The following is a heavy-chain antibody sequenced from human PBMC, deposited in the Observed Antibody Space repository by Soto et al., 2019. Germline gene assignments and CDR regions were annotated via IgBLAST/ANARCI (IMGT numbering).Heavy chain of an antibody. D-gene: IGHD4-17*01. CDR1: GGSITSGGYY. V-gene: IGHV4-39*07. CDR2: IYYSGST. CDR3: ARGNGDPKYFDY. J-gene: IGHJ4*02. Sequence: SETLSLTCTVSGGSITSGGYYWGWIRQPPGKGLEWIGSIYYSGSTYYNPSLKSRVTISVDTSKNQFSLKLSSVTAADTAVYYCARGNGDPKYFDYWGQGTLVTVSS.